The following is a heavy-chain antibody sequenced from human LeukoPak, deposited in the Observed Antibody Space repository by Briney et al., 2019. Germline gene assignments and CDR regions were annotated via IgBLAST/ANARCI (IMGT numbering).Heavy chain of an antibody. V-gene: IGHV4-4*07. Sequence: SETLSLTCTVSGGXISTYYWSWIRQPAGKDLEWIGHVYSSGSTNYNPSLKSRVTMSVDTSKNQLSLKLNSVTAADTAVYYCARGYGSGSNWFDPWGQGTLVIVSS. CDR3: ARGYGSGSNWFDP. D-gene: IGHD3-10*01. J-gene: IGHJ5*02. CDR1: GGXISTYY. CDR2: VYSSGST.